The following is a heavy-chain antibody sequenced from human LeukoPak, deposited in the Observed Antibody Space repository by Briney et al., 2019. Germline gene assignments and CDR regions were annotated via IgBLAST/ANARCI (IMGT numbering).Heavy chain of an antibody. Sequence: ASVKVSFKASGYTFTGYYMHWVRQAPGQGLEWMGWINPNSGGTNYAQKFQGRVTMTRDTSVSIAYMELNRVRSDDTAMYYCARALAAAATHWGQGTLVTVCS. CDR3: ARALAAAATH. CDR2: INPNSGGT. V-gene: IGHV1-2*02. J-gene: IGHJ4*02. CDR1: GYTFTGYY. D-gene: IGHD6-13*01.